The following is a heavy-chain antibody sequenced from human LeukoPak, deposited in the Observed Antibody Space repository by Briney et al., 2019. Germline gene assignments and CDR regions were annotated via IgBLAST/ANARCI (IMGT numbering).Heavy chain of an antibody. CDR3: ARAYYYDSSPDY. CDR1: GFTFSSYE. J-gene: IGHJ4*02. V-gene: IGHV3-48*03. CDR2: ISSSGSTI. D-gene: IGHD3-22*01. Sequence: GGSLRLSCAASGFTFSSYEMNWVRQAPGKGQEWVSYISSSGSTIYYADSVKGRFTISRDNAKNSLYLQMNSLRAEDTAVYYCARAYYYDSSPDYWGQGTLVTVSS.